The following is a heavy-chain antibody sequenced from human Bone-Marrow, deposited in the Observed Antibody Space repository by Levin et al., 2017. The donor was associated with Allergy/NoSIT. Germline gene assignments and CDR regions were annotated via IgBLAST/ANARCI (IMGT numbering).Heavy chain of an antibody. CDR2: IDWEDNK. CDR1: GFSLSTSGMC. Sequence: ASGPTLVKPTQTLTLTCTFSGFSLSTSGMCVSWIRQPPGKALEWLALIDWEDNKKYSLSLKTRLSISKDTSENQVVLSMTNVDPMDTATYYCARSSSGWPRYFDYWDQGTLVTVSS. J-gene: IGHJ4*02. D-gene: IGHD6-19*01. CDR3: ARSSSGWPRYFDY. V-gene: IGHV2-70*12.